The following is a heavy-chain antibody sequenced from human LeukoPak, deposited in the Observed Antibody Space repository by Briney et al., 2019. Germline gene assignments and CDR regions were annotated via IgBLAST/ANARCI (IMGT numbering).Heavy chain of an antibody. J-gene: IGHJ5*02. CDR2: IYSNTSA. CDR1: GFTISYNY. Sequence: PRGSPRLSCAASGFTISYNYMSWVRQAPGKGLQWVSVIYSNTSAYYADSVKGRFTISRHNSKNTLYLQMTSLRAEDTAVYYCARDIPVDSRSSVPKPVRDSWGQGTLVTVPS. D-gene: IGHD6-6*01. V-gene: IGHV3-53*04. CDR3: ARDIPVDSRSSVPKPVRDS.